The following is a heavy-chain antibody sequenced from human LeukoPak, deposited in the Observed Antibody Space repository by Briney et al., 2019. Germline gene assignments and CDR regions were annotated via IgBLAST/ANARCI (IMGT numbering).Heavy chain of an antibody. J-gene: IGHJ3*02. Sequence: ASVKVSCKASGGTFSSYAISWVRQAPGQGLEWMGGIIPIFGTANYAQKFQGRVTITTDESTSTAYMELSNLRAEDTAVYYCARHYKSDWGSDRFDIWGQGTMVTVSS. CDR1: GGTFSSYA. D-gene: IGHD7-27*01. V-gene: IGHV1-69*05. CDR2: IIPIFGTA. CDR3: ARHYKSDWGSDRFDI.